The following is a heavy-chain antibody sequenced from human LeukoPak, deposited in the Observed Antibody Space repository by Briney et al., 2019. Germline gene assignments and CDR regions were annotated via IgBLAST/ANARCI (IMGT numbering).Heavy chain of an antibody. Sequence: GRSLRLSCTASGFTFGDYLMSWVRQAPGKGLEWIGFISGGTTEYAASVKGRFTISRDYSTSIAYLQMNSLPTEDTAVYYCSRGSGWLSVYWGQGTLVTVSS. CDR2: ISGGTT. CDR3: SRGSGWLSVY. D-gene: IGHD6-19*01. V-gene: IGHV3-49*04. J-gene: IGHJ4*02. CDR1: GFTFGDYL.